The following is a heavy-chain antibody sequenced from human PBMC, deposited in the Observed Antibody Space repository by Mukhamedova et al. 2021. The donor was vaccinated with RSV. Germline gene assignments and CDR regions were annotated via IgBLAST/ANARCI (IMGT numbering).Heavy chain of an antibody. D-gene: IGHD7-27*01. Sequence: VRQAPGKGLEWVAVVWTDGRTKIYADSVKGRFTISRDNSKSTLYLQMNNVRVEDTAVYYCARDGGSGVALDAWGQGALVTVSS. CDR2: VWTDGRTK. CDR3: ARDGGSGVALDA. V-gene: IGHV3-33*01. J-gene: IGHJ5*02.